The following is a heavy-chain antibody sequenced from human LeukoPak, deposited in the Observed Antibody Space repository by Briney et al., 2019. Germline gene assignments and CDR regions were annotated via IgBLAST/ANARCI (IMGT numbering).Heavy chain of an antibody. CDR2: TDHSFST. J-gene: IGHJ5*02. Sequence: KPSSALALTSTFSCYSISDCYYWGWLRQPPGMELKGWGSTDHSFSTYDNPFHNSRVTLSVDPSKHQFSLKLSSVTAADTAVYYCARRGRRPPSNWFDPWGQGPLV. V-gene: IGHV4-38-2*02. CDR1: CYSISDCYY. CDR3: ARRGRRPPSNWFDP.